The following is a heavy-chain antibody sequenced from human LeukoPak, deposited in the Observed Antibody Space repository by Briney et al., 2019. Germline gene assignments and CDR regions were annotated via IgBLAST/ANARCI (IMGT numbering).Heavy chain of an antibody. CDR3: ASAYAPGLPGAFDI. J-gene: IGHJ3*02. Sequence: GESLKISCKGSGYSFTSYWISWVRQMPGKGLEWMGRIDPSDSYTDYSPSFQGHVTISTDKSISTAYLQWSSLKASDIAMYYCASAYAPGLPGAFDIWGQGTMVTVSS. CDR1: GYSFTSYW. CDR2: IDPSDSYT. V-gene: IGHV5-10-1*01. D-gene: IGHD3-10*01.